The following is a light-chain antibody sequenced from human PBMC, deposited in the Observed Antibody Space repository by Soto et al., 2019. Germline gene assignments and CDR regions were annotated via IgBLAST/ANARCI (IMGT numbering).Light chain of an antibody. CDR1: SSDVGGYNY. J-gene: IGLJ3*02. Sequence: QSALTQPRSVSGSPGQPVTISCTGTSSDVGGYNYVSWYQQHPGKAPKLMIYDVSKRPSGVPDRFSGSKSGNTASLTISGLQAEDEADYYCCSYAGGYIWVFGGGTQLTVL. CDR3: CSYAGGYIWV. CDR2: DVS. V-gene: IGLV2-11*01.